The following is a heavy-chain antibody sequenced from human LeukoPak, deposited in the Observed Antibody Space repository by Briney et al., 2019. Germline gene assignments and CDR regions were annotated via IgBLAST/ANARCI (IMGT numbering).Heavy chain of an antibody. CDR2: IYHSGST. D-gene: IGHD2-2*01. V-gene: IGHV4-38-2*01. J-gene: IGHJ2*01. Sequence: SETLSLTCAVYGGSFSGYYWGWIRQPPGKGLEWIGSIYHSGSTYYNPSLKSRVTISVDTSKNQFSLKLSSVTAADTAVYYCAMIVVVPAAIPYWYFDLWGRGTLVTVSS. CDR3: AMIVVVPAAIPYWYFDL. CDR1: GGSFSGYY.